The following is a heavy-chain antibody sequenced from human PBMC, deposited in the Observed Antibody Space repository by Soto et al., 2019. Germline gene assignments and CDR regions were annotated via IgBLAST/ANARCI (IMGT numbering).Heavy chain of an antibody. V-gene: IGHV3-21*01. CDR3: AREGSGDYYYYMDV. J-gene: IGHJ6*03. CDR2: ISSSSSYI. D-gene: IGHD2-15*01. CDR1: GFTFSPYT. Sequence: EVQLVESGGGLVKPGESLRLSCAASGFTFSPYTMNWVRQAPGKGLEWVSSISSSSSYISYADSVRGRFTISRNNAKSSLYLQLSSLRAEDTAVYYCAREGSGDYYYYMDVWGKGTTFTVSS.